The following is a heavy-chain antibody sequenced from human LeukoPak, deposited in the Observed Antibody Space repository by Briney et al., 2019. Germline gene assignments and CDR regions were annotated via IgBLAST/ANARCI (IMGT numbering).Heavy chain of an antibody. D-gene: IGHD1-26*01. J-gene: IGHJ4*02. CDR2: ISSSSSYI. V-gene: IGHV3-21*01. CDR3: ARDSVGATPGVDY. CDR1: GFTFNRYT. Sequence: GGSLRLSCAASGFTFNRYTMNWVRQAPGKGLEWVSSISSSSSYIYYADSVKGRFTISRDNARNSLFLQMNSLRAEDTAVYYCARDSVGATPGVDYWGQGTLVTVSS.